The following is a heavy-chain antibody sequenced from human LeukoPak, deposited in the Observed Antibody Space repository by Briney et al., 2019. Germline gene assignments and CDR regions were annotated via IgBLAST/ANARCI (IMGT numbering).Heavy chain of an antibody. V-gene: IGHV4-59*01. Sequence: PSETLSLTCTVSGGSISSYYWSWIRQPPGKGLEWIGYIYYSGSTNYNPSLKSRVTISVDTSKNQFSLKLSSVTAADTAVYYCARVKTEGTYGDYVDWFDPWGQGTLVTVSS. D-gene: IGHD4-17*01. CDR3: ARVKTEGTYGDYVDWFDP. J-gene: IGHJ5*02. CDR1: GGSISSYY. CDR2: IYYSGST.